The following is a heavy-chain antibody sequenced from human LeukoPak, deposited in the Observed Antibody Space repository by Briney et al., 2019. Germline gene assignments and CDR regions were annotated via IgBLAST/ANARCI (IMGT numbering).Heavy chain of an antibody. CDR2: VSPSGDIT. Sequence: GGSLRLSCAASGFTFSTYGMNWVRRAPGKGLEWVSGVSPSGDITYYADSVKGRFTISRDNSKNTLYLQMNSLRAEDTAVYYCAKDLSGFFDYWGQGTLVTVSS. CDR1: GFTFSTYG. CDR3: AKDLSGFFDY. V-gene: IGHV3-23*01. J-gene: IGHJ4*02. D-gene: IGHD5-12*01.